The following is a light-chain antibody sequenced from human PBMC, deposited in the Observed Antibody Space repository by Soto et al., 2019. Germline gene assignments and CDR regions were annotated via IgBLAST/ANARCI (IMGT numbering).Light chain of an antibody. Sequence: EIVLTQSPVTLSLSPGERATLSCRASQSISSTYLAWYQQKPGQAPRLLIYGASSRATGIPDRFSGSGSGTDFTLTISSLQPEDFATYYCQQSYSPPLTFGQGTKVDIK. CDR2: GAS. J-gene: IGKJ1*01. V-gene: IGKV3-20*01. CDR1: QSISSTY. CDR3: QQSYSPPLT.